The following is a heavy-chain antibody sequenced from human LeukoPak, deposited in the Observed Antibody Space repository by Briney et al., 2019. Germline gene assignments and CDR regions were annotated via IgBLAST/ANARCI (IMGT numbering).Heavy chain of an antibody. CDR2: IKSKTDGGTT. J-gene: IGHJ4*02. Sequence: GGSLRLSCAASGFTFSNAWMSWVRQAPGKGLEWVGRIKSKTDGGTTDYAAPVKGRFTSSRDDSKNTLYLQMNSLKTEDTAVYYCTTDEKVLRYFDWLDYFDYWGQGTLVTVSS. D-gene: IGHD3-9*01. CDR1: GFTFSNAW. V-gene: IGHV3-15*01. CDR3: TTDEKVLRYFDWLDYFDY.